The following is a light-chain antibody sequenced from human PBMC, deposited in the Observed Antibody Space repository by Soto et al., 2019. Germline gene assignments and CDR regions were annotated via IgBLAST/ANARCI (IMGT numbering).Light chain of an antibody. V-gene: IGLV2-11*01. Sequence: QSALTQPRSVSGSPGQSVTISCTGTSSDVVGYNYVSWYQQHPGKAPKLMIYDVSKRPSGVPDRFSGSKSGNTASLTISGLHAEDEADYYCCSYAGSYVVFGGGTKVTVL. J-gene: IGLJ2*01. CDR3: CSYAGSYVV. CDR2: DVS. CDR1: SSDVVGYNY.